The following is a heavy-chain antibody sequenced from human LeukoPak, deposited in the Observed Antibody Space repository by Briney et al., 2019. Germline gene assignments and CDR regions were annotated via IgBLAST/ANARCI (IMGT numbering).Heavy chain of an antibody. J-gene: IGHJ4*02. CDR2: ISAYNGDT. V-gene: IGHV1-18*01. CDR3: ARGGRGGSNHFDY. CDR1: GYTFTKYG. Sequence: ASVKVSCKASGYTFTKYGVTWVRQAPGQGLEWMGWISAYNGDTNYDQKLQGRVTVTRDTSTTTAYMELRSLRSADTAVYYCARGGRGGSNHFDYWGQGTLVTVSS. D-gene: IGHD1-26*01.